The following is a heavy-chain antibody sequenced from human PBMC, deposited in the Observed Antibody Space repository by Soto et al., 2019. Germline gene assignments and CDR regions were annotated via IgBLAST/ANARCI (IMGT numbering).Heavy chain of an antibody. J-gene: IGHJ5*02. Sequence: QVQLQQWGAGLLKPSETLSLTCAVYGGSFSGYYWSWIRQPPGKGLEWIGEINHSGSTNYNPSLKSRVTIAVDTSKNQFSLKLSSVTAADTAVYYCARGRRGSSLYPPPHWFDPWGQGTLVTVSS. CDR3: ARGRRGSSLYPPPHWFDP. V-gene: IGHV4-34*01. CDR1: GGSFSGYY. D-gene: IGHD6-13*01. CDR2: INHSGST.